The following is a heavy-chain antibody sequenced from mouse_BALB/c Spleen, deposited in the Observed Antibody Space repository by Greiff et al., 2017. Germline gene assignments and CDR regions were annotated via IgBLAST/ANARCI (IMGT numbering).Heavy chain of an antibody. CDR2: INPSTGYT. CDR3: APQAGYYFDY. J-gene: IGHJ2*01. CDR1: GYTFTSYW. D-gene: IGHD3-2*02. V-gene: IGHV1-7*01. Sequence: QVQLQQSGAELAKPGASVKMSCKASGYTFTSYWMHWVKQRPGQGLEWIGYINPSTGYTEYNQKFKDKATLTADKSSSTAYMQLSSLTSEDSAVYYCAPQAGYYFDYWGQGTTLTVSS.